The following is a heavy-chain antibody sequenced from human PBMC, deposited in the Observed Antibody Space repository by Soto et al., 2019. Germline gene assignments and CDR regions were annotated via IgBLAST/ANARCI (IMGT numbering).Heavy chain of an antibody. CDR2: INPTGGST. V-gene: IGHV1-46*03. CDR3: ARHFTAGDS. D-gene: IGHD6-13*01. CDR1: GYIFTNFY. Sequence: QVQLVQSGAEVKKPGASVRVSCQASGYIFTNFYIHWVRQAPGQGLEWMAIINPTGGSTNYAQQFQGRVTVTFDTCTSTVFMDLNSLKYEDTAVYYCARHFTAGDSWGQGTLVIVSS. J-gene: IGHJ4*02.